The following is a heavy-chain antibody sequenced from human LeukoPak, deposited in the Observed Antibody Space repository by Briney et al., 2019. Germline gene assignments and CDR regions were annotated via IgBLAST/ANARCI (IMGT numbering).Heavy chain of an antibody. D-gene: IGHD2-21*02. Sequence: SETLSLTCTVSGGSVSSGSYYWSWIRQPPGKGLEWLGYIYYSGSTNYNPSLKSRVTISVDTSKNQFSLKLSSVTAADTAVYYCARVGTVVTAPYTYNWFDPWGQGTLVTVSS. CDR3: ARVGTVVTAPYTYNWFDP. CDR1: GGSVSSGSYY. J-gene: IGHJ5*02. V-gene: IGHV4-61*01. CDR2: IYYSGST.